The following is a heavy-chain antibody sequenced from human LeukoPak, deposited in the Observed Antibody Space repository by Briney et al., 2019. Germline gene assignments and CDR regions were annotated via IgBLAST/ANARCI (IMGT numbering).Heavy chain of an antibody. CDR2: IYTSGST. CDR3: ARDLTVVTPSQEYNWFDP. Sequence: SGTLSLTCTVSGGSISSGSYYWSWIRQPAGKGLEWIGRIYTSGSTNYNPSLKSRVTISVDTSKNQFSLKLSSVTAADTAVYYCARDLTVVTPSQEYNWFDPWGQGTLVTVSS. D-gene: IGHD4-23*01. J-gene: IGHJ5*02. V-gene: IGHV4-61*02. CDR1: GGSISSGSYY.